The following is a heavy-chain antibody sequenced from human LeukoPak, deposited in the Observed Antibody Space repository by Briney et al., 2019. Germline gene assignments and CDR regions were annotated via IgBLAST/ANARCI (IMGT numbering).Heavy chain of an antibody. J-gene: IGHJ4*02. Sequence: SSETLSLTWSVSGSSISGDYFWGWVRQPPGKGLEWIGSVNQGGSTYYYWSLKSRVTMSVDTSKNQLSLKLTSVTAADTAVYFCARVIGATSMDCWGQGILVTVSS. D-gene: IGHD2-15*01. CDR3: ARVIGATSMDC. CDR2: VNQGGST. V-gene: IGHV4-38-2*02. CDR1: GSSISGDYF.